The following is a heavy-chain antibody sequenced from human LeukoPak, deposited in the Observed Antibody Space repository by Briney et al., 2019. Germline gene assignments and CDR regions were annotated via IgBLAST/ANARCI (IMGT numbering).Heavy chain of an antibody. CDR2: INTNTGNP. CDR3: ARGCSSTSCYGIFDY. CDR1: GYTFTNYA. D-gene: IGHD2-2*01. V-gene: IGHV7-4-1*02. J-gene: IGHJ4*02. Sequence: ASVKVSCKASGYTFTNYAMNWVRQAPGQGLEWMGWINTNTGNPTYAQGFTGRFVFSLDTSVTTAYLQISSLKAEDTAVYYCARGCSSTSCYGIFDYWGQGTLVTVSS.